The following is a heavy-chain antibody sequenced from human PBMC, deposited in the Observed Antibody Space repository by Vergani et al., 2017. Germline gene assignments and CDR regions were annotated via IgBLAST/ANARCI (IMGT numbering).Heavy chain of an antibody. D-gene: IGHD4-17*01. CDR1: GFTFGDYA. J-gene: IGHJ4*02. Sequence: EVQLVESGGGLVQLGRSLRPSCTAPGFTFGDYAMSWFGKAPGKGLEWVGFIRSKAYGGTTDYAASVKGRFTISRDDSKSIAYLQMNSLKTEATAVYYCTRPNRKVYGDYVFGYWGQGTLVTVSS. CDR3: TRPNRKVYGDYVFGY. CDR2: IRSKAYGGTT. V-gene: IGHV3-49*03.